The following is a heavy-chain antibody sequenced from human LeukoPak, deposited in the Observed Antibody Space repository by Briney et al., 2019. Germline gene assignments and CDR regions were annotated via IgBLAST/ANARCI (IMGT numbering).Heavy chain of an antibody. D-gene: IGHD1-26*01. CDR1: GGSISSGDHY. V-gene: IGHV4-61*02. CDR2: IHTTGRT. J-gene: IGHJ5*02. Sequence: SETLSLTCSISGGSISSGDHYWTWIRQPAGKELEWIGRIHTTGRTNYNPSLKSRVYISVDTSKNQFSLELSSLTAADTAVYYCARGLYSGSYLGWFDPWGQGTLVTVSS. CDR3: ARGLYSGSYLGWFDP.